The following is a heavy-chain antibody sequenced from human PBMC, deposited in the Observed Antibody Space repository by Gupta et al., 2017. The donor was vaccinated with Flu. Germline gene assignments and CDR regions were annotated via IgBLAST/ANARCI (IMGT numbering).Heavy chain of an antibody. CDR3: AKVLTYYYDSSGHTPSDY. V-gene: IGHV3-23*01. D-gene: IGHD3-22*01. J-gene: IGHJ4*02. CDR2: ISGSGGST. Sequence: GKGLEWVSAISGSGGSTYYADSVKGRFTISRDNSKNTLYLQMNSLRAEDTAVYYCAKVLTYYYDSSGHTPSDYWGQGTLVTVSS.